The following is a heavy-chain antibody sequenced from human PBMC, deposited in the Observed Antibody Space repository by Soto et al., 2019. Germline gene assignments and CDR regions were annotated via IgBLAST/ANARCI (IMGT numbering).Heavy chain of an antibody. J-gene: IGHJ6*02. V-gene: IGHV1-3*01. CDR2: INAGNGNT. CDR1: GYTFTSYA. CDR3: ARGGYSSGWYEYYYYGMDV. Sequence: ASVKVSCKASGYTFTSYAMHWVRQAPGQRLEWMGWINAGNGNTKYSQKFQGRVTITRDTSASTAYMELSSLRSEDTAVYYCARGGYSSGWYEYYYYGMDVWGQGTTVTVSS. D-gene: IGHD6-19*01.